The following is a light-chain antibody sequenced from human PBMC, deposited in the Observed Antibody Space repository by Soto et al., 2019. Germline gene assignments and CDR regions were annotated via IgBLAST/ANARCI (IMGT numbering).Light chain of an antibody. J-gene: IGLJ1*01. CDR3: QVWDSSSDHYV. CDR1: DIGSKS. CDR2: YDI. Sequence: SYELTQPPSVSVAPGKTARITCGGHDIGSKSVHWYQQKPGQAPILIIYYDINRPSGIPERFSGSNSGNTATLTISRVEAGDEADYSCQVWDSSSDHYVFGTGTKVTVL. V-gene: IGLV3-21*04.